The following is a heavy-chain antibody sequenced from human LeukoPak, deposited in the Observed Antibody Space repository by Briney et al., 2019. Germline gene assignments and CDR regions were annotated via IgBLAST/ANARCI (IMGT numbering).Heavy chain of an antibody. CDR3: ARRQRFSEDYYYLDV. D-gene: IGHD3-3*01. CDR1: GGSISSSSYY. CDR2: IYYSGST. J-gene: IGHJ6*03. V-gene: IGHV4-39*01. Sequence: PSETLSLTCTVSGGSISSSSYYWGWIRQPPGKGLEWIGSIYYSGSTYYNPSLRSRVTISVDTSKNQFSLKVSSVTAADTAMYYCARRQRFSEDYYYLDVWGKGTTVTVSS.